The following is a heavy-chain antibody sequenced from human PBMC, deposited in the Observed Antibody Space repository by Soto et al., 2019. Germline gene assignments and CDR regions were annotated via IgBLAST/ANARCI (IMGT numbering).Heavy chain of an antibody. CDR2: IYHSGST. CDR1: GGSISSSNW. J-gene: IGHJ6*02. CDR3: ARYHHYDFWSGYNYYYGMDV. Sequence: KPSETLSLTCAVSGGSISSSNWWSWVRQPPGKGLEWIGEIYHSGSTNYNTSLKSRVTISVDKSKNQFSLKLSSVTAADTAVYYCARYHHYDFWSGYNYYYGMDVWGQGTTVTVSS. D-gene: IGHD3-3*01. V-gene: IGHV4-4*02.